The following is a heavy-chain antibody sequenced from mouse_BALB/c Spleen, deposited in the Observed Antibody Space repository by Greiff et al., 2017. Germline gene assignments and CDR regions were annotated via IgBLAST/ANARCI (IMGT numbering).Heavy chain of an antibody. V-gene: IGHV1-20*02. CDR3: AREGTTVVARYWYFDV. J-gene: IGHJ1*01. CDR2: INPYNGDT. CDR1: GYSFTGYF. D-gene: IGHD1-1*01. Sequence: EVQLQQSGPELVKPGASVKISCKASGYSFTGYFMNWVMQSHGKSLEWIGRINPYNGDTFYNQKFKGKATLTVDKSSSTAHMELRSLASEDSAVYYCAREGTTVVARYWYFDVWGAGTTVTVSS.